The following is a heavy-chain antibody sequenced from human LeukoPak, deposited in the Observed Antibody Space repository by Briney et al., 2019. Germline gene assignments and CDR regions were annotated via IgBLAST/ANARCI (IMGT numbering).Heavy chain of an antibody. D-gene: IGHD1-26*01. CDR3: ARRASGSYCSDY. Sequence: GESLKISCKTSGYYFTDYWIGWVRQKPGKGLEWMGIIRADSQITYSPSVQGQVTISADKSISTAYLQWSSLKASDTAMYYCARRASGSYCSDYWGQGTLVTVSS. CDR2: IRADSQI. CDR1: GYYFTDYW. V-gene: IGHV5-51*01. J-gene: IGHJ4*02.